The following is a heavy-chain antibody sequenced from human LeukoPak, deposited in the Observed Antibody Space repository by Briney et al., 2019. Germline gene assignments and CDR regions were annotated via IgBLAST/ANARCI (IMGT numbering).Heavy chain of an antibody. Sequence: ASVKVSCKASGYTFTSYGISWVRQAPGQGLEWMGWISAYNGNTNYAQKLQGRVTMTTDTSTSTAYMELRSLRSDGTAVYYCARQPIYCSSTSCYRYRDYWGQGTLATVSS. V-gene: IGHV1-18*01. D-gene: IGHD2-2*02. CDR1: GYTFTSYG. CDR3: ARQPIYCSSTSCYRYRDY. J-gene: IGHJ4*02. CDR2: ISAYNGNT.